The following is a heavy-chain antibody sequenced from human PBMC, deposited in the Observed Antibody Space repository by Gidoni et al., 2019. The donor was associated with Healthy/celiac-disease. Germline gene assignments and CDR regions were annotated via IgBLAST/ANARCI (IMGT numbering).Heavy chain of an antibody. Sequence: SGFTFSSYAMSWVRQAPGKGLEWVSAISGSGGSTYYADSVKGRFTISRDNSKNTLYLQMNSLRAEDTAVYYCAKGLSVLGSYHNGMDVWGQGTTVTVSS. CDR1: GFTFSSYA. CDR3: AKGLSVLGSYHNGMDV. D-gene: IGHD3-16*02. V-gene: IGHV3-23*01. CDR2: ISGSGGST. J-gene: IGHJ6*02.